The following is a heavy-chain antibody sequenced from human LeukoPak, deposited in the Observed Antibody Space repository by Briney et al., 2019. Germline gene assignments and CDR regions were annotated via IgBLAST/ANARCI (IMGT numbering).Heavy chain of an antibody. D-gene: IGHD3-10*01. CDR3: ARVGTITMVRGGLYNWFDP. CDR2: ISYDGSNK. J-gene: IGHJ5*02. Sequence: GRSLRLSCAASGFTFSSYAMHWVRQAPGKGLGWVAVISYDGSNKYYADSVKGRFTISRDNSKNTLYLQMNSLRAEDTAVYYCARVGTITMVRGGLYNWFDPWGQGTLVTVSS. V-gene: IGHV3-30-3*01. CDR1: GFTFSSYA.